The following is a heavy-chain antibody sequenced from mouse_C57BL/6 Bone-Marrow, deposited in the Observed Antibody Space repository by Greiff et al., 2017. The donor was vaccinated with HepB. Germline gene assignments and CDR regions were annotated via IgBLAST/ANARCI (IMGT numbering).Heavy chain of an antibody. J-gene: IGHJ1*03. CDR1: GYTFTSYG. V-gene: IGHV1-81*01. CDR3: ARKGDSGWYFDV. Sequence: QVQLKESGAELARPGASVKLSCKASGYTFTSYGISWVKQSTGQGLEWIGEIYPRSGNTYYNEKFKGKATLTADKSSSTAYMELRSLTSEDSAVYFCARKGDSGWYFDVWGTGTTVTVSS. CDR2: IYPRSGNT.